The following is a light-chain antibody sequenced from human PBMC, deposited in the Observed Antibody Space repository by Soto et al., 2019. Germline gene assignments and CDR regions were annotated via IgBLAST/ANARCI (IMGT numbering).Light chain of an antibody. CDR2: TAS. V-gene: IGKV1-39*01. CDR1: QNIDNY. J-gene: IGKJ1*01. CDR3: QQGYNTRWT. Sequence: DIQMTQSPSSLSASVGDRVTLTCRASQNIDNYLNWYQHKPGKAPNLLIYTASSLQSGVPSRFSGTGSGTDFTLTISSLQPEDVATYYCQQGYNTRWTFGQGTKVDIK.